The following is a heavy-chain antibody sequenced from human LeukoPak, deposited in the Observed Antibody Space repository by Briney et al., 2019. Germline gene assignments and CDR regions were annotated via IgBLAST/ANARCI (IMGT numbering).Heavy chain of an antibody. CDR2: ISSSGSTI. J-gene: IGHJ4*02. Sequence: PGGSLRLSCAAYGFSFSDYYMSWIRQAPGKGLEWVSYISSSGSTIYYADSVKGRFTISRDNAKNSLYLQMNSLRAEDTAVYYCARYKDTGDFDYWGQGTLVTVSS. D-gene: IGHD7-27*01. CDR1: GFSFSDYY. CDR3: ARYKDTGDFDY. V-gene: IGHV3-11*04.